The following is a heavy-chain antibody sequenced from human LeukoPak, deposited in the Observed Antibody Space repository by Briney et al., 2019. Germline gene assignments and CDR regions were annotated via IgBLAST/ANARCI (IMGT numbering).Heavy chain of an antibody. D-gene: IGHD4/OR15-4a*01. CDR1: GYTFTDYY. CDR2: INPNSGGT. CDR3: ARAANPQDCFDC. Sequence: ASVKVSCEASGYTFTDYYMHWVRQAPGQGLEWMGWINPNSGGTNYAQKFQGRVTMTRDTSISTAYMELSRLTSDDTAVYYCARAANPQDCFDCWGQRTLVTVSS. V-gene: IGHV1-2*02. J-gene: IGHJ4*02.